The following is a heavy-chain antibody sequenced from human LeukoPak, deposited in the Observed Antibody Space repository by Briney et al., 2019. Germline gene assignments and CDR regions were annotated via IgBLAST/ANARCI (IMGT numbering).Heavy chain of an antibody. CDR2: IIPFFGTA. CDR1: GGTFSSYA. Sequence: SVKVSCKASGGTFSSYAISWVRQAPGQGLEWMGGIIPFFGTANYAQKFQGRVTITTDESTSTAYMELSSLRSEDTAVYYCARAGLRENAFDIWGQGTMVTVSS. V-gene: IGHV1-69*05. D-gene: IGHD5-12*01. CDR3: ARAGLRENAFDI. J-gene: IGHJ3*02.